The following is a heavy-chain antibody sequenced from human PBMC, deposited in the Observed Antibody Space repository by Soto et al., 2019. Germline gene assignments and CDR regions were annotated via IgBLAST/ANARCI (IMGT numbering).Heavy chain of an antibody. V-gene: IGHV3-30-3*01. CDR2: ISYDGNNK. CDR3: ARLRSEPPSDY. Sequence: PGGSLRLSCAASGLTFSLYTIHRVRQAPGKGLEWVAVISYDGNNKYYADSVKGRFTISRDNSKNTLSLQMNSLRPEDTAVYYCARLRSEPPSDYWRQGT. CDR1: GLTFSLYT. J-gene: IGHJ4*02.